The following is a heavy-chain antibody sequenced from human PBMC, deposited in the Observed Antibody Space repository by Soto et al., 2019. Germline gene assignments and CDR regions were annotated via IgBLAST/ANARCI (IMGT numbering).Heavy chain of an antibody. D-gene: IGHD1-26*01. CDR1: GFTFTIYG. J-gene: IGHJ5*02. CDR2: ISADDGHT. V-gene: IGHV1-18*01. CDR3: ARVPLRGSGIKWFHT. Sequence: ASVKVSCQASGFTFTIYGITWVRQAPGQGLEWMGWISADDGHTNFAQKFQGRISMATDTSTTTAYMELKSLTSDDTAVYYCARVPLRGSGIKWFHTWGQGTLVTVSS.